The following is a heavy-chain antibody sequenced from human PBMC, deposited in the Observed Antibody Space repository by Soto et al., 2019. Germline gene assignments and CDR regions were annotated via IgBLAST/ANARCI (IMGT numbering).Heavy chain of an antibody. D-gene: IGHD3-10*01. CDR1: GGTFSSYT. V-gene: IGHV1-69*02. J-gene: IGHJ6*04. Sequence: QVQLVQSGAEVKKPGSSVKVSCKASGGTFSSYTISWVRQAPGQGLEWMGRIIPILGIANYAQKFQGRVTITADKSTSTDYMELSSLRSEDTAVYYCARVYGSGSYYDKRATWGMDVWGKGTTVTVSS. CDR3: ARVYGSGSYYDKRATWGMDV. CDR2: IIPILGIA.